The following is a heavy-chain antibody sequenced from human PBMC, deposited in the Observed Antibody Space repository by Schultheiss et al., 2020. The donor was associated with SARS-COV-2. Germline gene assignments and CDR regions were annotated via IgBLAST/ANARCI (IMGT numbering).Heavy chain of an antibody. D-gene: IGHD2-2*01. Sequence: GGSLRLSCAASGFTFSSYSMNWVRQAPGKGLEWVSSISSSSSTIYYADSVKGRFTISRDNAKNSLYLQMNSLRAEDTAVYYCARVPTRVPAALPLFDWYFDLWGRGTLVTVSS. J-gene: IGHJ2*01. CDR2: ISSSSSTI. CDR3: ARVPTRVPAALPLFDWYFDL. V-gene: IGHV3-21*01. CDR1: GFTFSSYS.